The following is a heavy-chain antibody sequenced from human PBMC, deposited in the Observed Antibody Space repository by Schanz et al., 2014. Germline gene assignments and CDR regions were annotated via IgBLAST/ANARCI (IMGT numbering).Heavy chain of an antibody. D-gene: IGHD2-15*01. CDR3: AKARRKSNCSGGRCFHYSYYGMDV. V-gene: IGHV3-30-3*01. CDR2: ISYDGRNK. J-gene: IGHJ6*02. CDR1: GFTFSSYA. Sequence: QVQLVESGGGLVQPGGSLRLSCAASGFTFSSYAMHWVRQAPGKGLEWVAVISYDGRNKYYADSVKGRFTISRDNSKNILYLQMNSLRAEDTAVYYCAKARRKSNCSGGRCFHYSYYGMDVWGQGTTVTVSS.